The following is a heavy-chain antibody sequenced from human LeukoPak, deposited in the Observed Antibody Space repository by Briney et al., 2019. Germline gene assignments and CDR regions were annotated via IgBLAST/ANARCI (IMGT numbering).Heavy chain of an antibody. D-gene: IGHD3-22*01. Sequence: ASVKVSCKASGYTFTSYGISWVRQAPGQGLEWMGWINPNSGGTNYAQKFQGRVTMTRDTSISTAYMELSRLRSDDTAVYYCARVYAQNYDYDSSGYPRFDPWGQGTLVTVSS. J-gene: IGHJ5*02. CDR3: ARVYAQNYDYDSSGYPRFDP. CDR1: GYTFTSYG. CDR2: INPNSGGT. V-gene: IGHV1-2*02.